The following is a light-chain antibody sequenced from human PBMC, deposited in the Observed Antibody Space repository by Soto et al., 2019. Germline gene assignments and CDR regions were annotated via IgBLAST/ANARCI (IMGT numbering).Light chain of an antibody. J-gene: IGKJ1*01. CDR3: QLYYAYSCT. CDR1: QGISIW. V-gene: IGKV1-5*03. Sequence: DIHMTQSPSTLSASVGDRVTITCRASQGISIWLAWYQQKPGKAPNLLLYKTSSLESGVQSRFSGSGSWTEFTLTISSLQPDDFATYSCQLYYAYSCTFGQGTKVEIK. CDR2: KTS.